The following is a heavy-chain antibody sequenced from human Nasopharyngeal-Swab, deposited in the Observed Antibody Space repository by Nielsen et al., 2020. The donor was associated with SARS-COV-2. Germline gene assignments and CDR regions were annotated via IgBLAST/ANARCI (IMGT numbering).Heavy chain of an antibody. CDR3: ARDIGHSSGWYSYYSYGMDV. D-gene: IGHD6-19*01. J-gene: IGHJ6*02. V-gene: IGHV3-30*03. CDR1: GFTFGYYG. Sequence: GESLKISCAASGFTFGYYGMHWVRQAPGKGLEWVAVISYDGSKKYYVDSVKGRLTISRDNSKNTLYLQMNSLRAEDTAVYYCARDIGHSSGWYSYYSYGMDVRGQGTTVTVSS. CDR2: ISYDGSKK.